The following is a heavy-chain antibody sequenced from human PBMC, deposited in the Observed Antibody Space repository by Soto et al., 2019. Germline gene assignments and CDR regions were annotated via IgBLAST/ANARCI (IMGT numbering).Heavy chain of an antibody. CDR1: GCTFSSYA. D-gene: IGHD1-20*01. J-gene: IGHJ5*02. V-gene: IGHV1-69*01. Sequence: QVQLVQSGAEVKKPGSSVKVSCKASGCTFSSYAISWVRQAPGQGREWMGGTIPIFGTANYAQKFQGRVTITADESTSTAYMELSSLRSEDTAVYYCARDEGITGTGMGWFDPWGQGTLVTVSS. CDR2: TIPIFGTA. CDR3: ARDEGITGTGMGWFDP.